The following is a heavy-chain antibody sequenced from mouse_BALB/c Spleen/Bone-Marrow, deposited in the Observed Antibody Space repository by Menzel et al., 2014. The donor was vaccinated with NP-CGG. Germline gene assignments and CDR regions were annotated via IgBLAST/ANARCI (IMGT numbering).Heavy chain of an antibody. CDR1: GYTFTSYW. Sequence: QVQLHQSGAQVAKPGASVKMSCKASGYTFTSYWMHWVKQRPGQGLEWIGYINPITGYTEYNQKFKDKATLTADKSSSTAYMQLSSLTSEDSAVYYCARNYDYDGGYCAMDYWGQGTSVTVSS. CDR2: INPITGYT. V-gene: IGHV1-7*01. J-gene: IGHJ4*01. D-gene: IGHD2-4*01. CDR3: ARNYDYDGGYCAMDY.